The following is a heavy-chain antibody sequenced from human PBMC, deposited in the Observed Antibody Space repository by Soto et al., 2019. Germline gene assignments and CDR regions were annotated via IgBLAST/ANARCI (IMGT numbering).Heavy chain of an antibody. CDR3: ARGTNSGSSMSFDY. CDR1: GGTFSSYT. J-gene: IGHJ4*02. V-gene: IGHV1-69*02. D-gene: IGHD1-26*01. Sequence: QVQLVQSGAEVKKPGSSVKVSCKASGGTFSSYTISWVRQAPGQGLEWMGRLIPILGIANYAQKFQGRVTITADKSTSTAYKELSSLRSEDTAVYYCARGTNSGSSMSFDYWGQGTLVTVSS. CDR2: LIPILGIA.